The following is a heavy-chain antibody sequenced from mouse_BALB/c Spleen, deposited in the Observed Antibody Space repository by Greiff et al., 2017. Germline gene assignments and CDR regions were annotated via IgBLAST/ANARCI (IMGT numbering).Heavy chain of an antibody. CDR3: ARSGDPYYFDY. CDR1: GFTFSSFG. CDR2: ISSGSSTI. J-gene: IGHJ2*01. V-gene: IGHV5-17*02. Sequence: EVKLQESGGGLVQPGGSRKLSCAASGFTFSSFGMHWVRQAPEKGLEWVAYISSGSSTIYYADTVKGRFTISRDNPKNTLFLQMTSLRSEDTAMYYCARSGDPYYFDYWGQGTTLTVSS. D-gene: IGHD3-1*01.